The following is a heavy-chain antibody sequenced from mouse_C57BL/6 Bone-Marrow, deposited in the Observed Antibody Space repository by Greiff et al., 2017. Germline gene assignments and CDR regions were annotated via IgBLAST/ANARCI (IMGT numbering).Heavy chain of an antibody. J-gene: IGHJ4*01. CDR1: GYTFTSYG. CDR2: IYPRSGNP. Sequence: VQLQQSGAELARPGASVKLSCKASGYTFTSYGISWVKQSTGQGLEWIGEIYPRSGNPYYNEKFKGKATLTADKSSSTAYMELRSLTSEDSAVYFCARGLGRSAMDYWGQGTSVTVSS. D-gene: IGHD4-1*01. CDR3: ARGLGRSAMDY. V-gene: IGHV1-81*01.